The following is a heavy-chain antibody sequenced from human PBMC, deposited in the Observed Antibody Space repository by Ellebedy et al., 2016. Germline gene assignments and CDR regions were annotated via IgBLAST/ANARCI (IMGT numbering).Heavy chain of an antibody. J-gene: IGHJ4*02. CDR3: AKGTMDYLHH. V-gene: IGHV3-9*01. D-gene: IGHD3-10*01. CDR2: ISWNSAAI. CDR1: GFTFDDYA. Sequence: GGSLRLSXATSGFTFDDYALHWVRQVPGKGLEWALGISWNSAAIGYGEAVKGRFTISRDSAKNYLYLQMNSLRVEDTALYFCAKGTMDYLHHWGQGTLVTVSS.